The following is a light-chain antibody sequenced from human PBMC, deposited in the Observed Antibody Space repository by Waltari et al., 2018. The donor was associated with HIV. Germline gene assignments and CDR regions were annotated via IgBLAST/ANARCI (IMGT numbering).Light chain of an antibody. V-gene: IGLV1-47*01. CDR2: RNN. CDR1: SANKGRHY. J-gene: IGLJ3*02. Sequence: QSVMTQPPSASGTPGQRVTIPCSGRSANKGRHYVNRYQQLPGTTPKPLIYRNNQRPSGVPDRFSGSKSGTSASLAISGLRSEDEADYYCAAWDDSLSGSWVFGGGTQVTVL. CDR3: AAWDDSLSGSWV.